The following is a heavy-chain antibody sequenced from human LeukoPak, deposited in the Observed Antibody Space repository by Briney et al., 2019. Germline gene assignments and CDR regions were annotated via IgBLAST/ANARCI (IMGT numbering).Heavy chain of an antibody. D-gene: IGHD6-19*01. Sequence: GGSLRLSCAASGFTFSDYYMSWIRQAPGKGLEWVSYISSSGSTIYYADSVKGRFTISRDNAKNSLYLQMNSLRAEDTAVYYCARDPFQGYSSGWYRGDYWGQGTLVTVSS. CDR1: GFTFSDYY. V-gene: IGHV3-11*04. J-gene: IGHJ4*02. CDR3: ARDPFQGYSSGWYRGDY. CDR2: ISSSGSTI.